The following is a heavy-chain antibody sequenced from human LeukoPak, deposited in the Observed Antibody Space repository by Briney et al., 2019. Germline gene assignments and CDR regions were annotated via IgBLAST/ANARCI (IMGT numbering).Heavy chain of an antibody. CDR1: GFTFSTYA. Sequence: GGSLRLSCAASGFTFSTYAMIWVRQAPGKGLEWVSGISGSGGKTYYADSVKGRFTISRDNSKNTLYLQMNSLRAEDTAVYFCAKRGVVIRVILVGFHKEAYYFDSWGQGARVTVSS. CDR3: AKRGVVIRVILVGFHKEAYYFDS. D-gene: IGHD3-22*01. V-gene: IGHV3-23*01. J-gene: IGHJ4*02. CDR2: ISGSGGKT.